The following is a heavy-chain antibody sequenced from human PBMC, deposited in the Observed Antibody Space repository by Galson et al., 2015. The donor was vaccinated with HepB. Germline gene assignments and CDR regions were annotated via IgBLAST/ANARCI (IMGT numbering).Heavy chain of an antibody. CDR3: ARDLRVQLWWQLSDWYFDL. Sequence: SLRLSCAASGFSFSGSAMHWVRQASGKGLEWVGRIRSKFNNYATAYAESVRGRFTISRDDSMNTAYLQMNSLKTEDTAVYYCARDLRVQLWWQLSDWYFDLWGRGTLVTVSS. CDR1: GFSFSGSA. V-gene: IGHV3-73*01. J-gene: IGHJ2*01. D-gene: IGHD5-18*01. CDR2: IRSKFNNYAT.